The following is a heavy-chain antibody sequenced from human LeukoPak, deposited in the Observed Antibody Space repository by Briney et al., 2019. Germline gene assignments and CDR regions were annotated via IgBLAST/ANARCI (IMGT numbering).Heavy chain of an antibody. D-gene: IGHD2-2*01. CDR2: INTNSGGT. CDR3: ARDGPTAAPFDY. V-gene: IGHV1-2*02. CDR1: GYTFSGYY. Sequence: ASVKVSCKASGYTFSGYYIHWVRQAPGQGLEWMGWINTNSGGTKYAQRFQGRVAMTRDTSTTTVYMEVNSLTSEDTAVYFRARDGPTAAPFDYWGQGTLVTVSS. J-gene: IGHJ4*02.